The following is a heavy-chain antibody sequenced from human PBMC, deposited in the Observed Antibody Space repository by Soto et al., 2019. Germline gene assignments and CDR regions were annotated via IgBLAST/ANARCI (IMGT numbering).Heavy chain of an antibody. J-gene: IGHJ4*02. Sequence: PSETLSLTCTVSGASMSSHYWTWLRQSPGKGLEWIGYISYSGSTYYNPSHKSRVTISADTSRNQFSLKLSAVISADTAAYYCARADPDASVGYWGQGTLVTVSS. CDR2: ISYSGST. CDR3: ARADPDASVGY. CDR1: GASMSSHY. D-gene: IGHD3-16*01. V-gene: IGHV4-59*11.